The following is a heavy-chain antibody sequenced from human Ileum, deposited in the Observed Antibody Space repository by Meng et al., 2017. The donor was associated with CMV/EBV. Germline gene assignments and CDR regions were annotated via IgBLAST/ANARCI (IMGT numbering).Heavy chain of an antibody. D-gene: IGHD4-17*01. CDR3: AREENTVNQFEY. V-gene: IGHV4-4*07. CDR2: INAGGST. J-gene: IGHJ4*02. Sequence: QVRPQDEGPGMVKPSESLSLPCAVSGGSISTYYWTWVRQPAGKGLEWIGRINAGGSTNDNPSLKSRVTMSVDTSKNQFSLKVTSVTAADTAVYYCAREENTVNQFEYWGQGTLVTVS. CDR1: GGSISTYY.